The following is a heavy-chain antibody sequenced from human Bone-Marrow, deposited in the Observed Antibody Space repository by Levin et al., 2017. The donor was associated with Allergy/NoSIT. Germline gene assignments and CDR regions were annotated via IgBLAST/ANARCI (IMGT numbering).Heavy chain of an antibody. CDR2: ISSRSNYI. J-gene: IGHJ4*02. D-gene: IGHD3-10*01. CDR3: ARAPEIAIVRGVINPLDF. CDR1: GFTFSTYT. Sequence: GGSLRLSCAASGFTFSTYTMNWVRQAPGKGLEWVSSISSRSNYIYYAESVKGRFTISRDNARNSLDLQMNNLRAEDTALYYCARAPEIAIVRGVINPLDFWGQGTLVTVSS. V-gene: IGHV3-21*01.